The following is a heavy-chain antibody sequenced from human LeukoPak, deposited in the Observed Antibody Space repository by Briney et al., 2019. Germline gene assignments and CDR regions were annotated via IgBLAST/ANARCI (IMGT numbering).Heavy chain of an antibody. CDR3: AKSRYSSSREVLDC. Sequence: GGSLRLSCAASGFTFSNYSMSWVRQAPGKGLEWVSAISGGGGTNYYADSVKGRSTISRDNYRNTLYLHMNSLRAAATDVYSCAKSRYSSSREVLDCWGKGTMVTVSS. J-gene: IGHJ4*02. D-gene: IGHD6-6*01. CDR2: ISGGGGTN. V-gene: IGHV3-23*01. CDR1: GFTFSNYS.